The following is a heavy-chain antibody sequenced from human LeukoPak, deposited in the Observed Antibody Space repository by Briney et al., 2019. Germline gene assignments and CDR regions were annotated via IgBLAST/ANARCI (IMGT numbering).Heavy chain of an antibody. CDR1: GFTFSSYG. CDR2: IRFDGTNK. D-gene: IGHD3-10*01. Sequence: GGSLRLSCATSGFTFSSYGMHWVRQAPGKGLEWVAFIRFDGTNKYYADSVKGRFSISRDNSKNTLYLQMSSLRPEDTAVYYCAKSGGYFFDYWGQGTLVTVSS. V-gene: IGHV3-30*02. J-gene: IGHJ4*02. CDR3: AKSGGYFFDY.